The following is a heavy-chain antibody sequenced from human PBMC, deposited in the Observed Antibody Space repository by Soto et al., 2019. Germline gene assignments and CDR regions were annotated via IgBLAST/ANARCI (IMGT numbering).Heavy chain of an antibody. J-gene: IGHJ4*02. CDR3: GEMLWFGNLFLDY. CDR1: GRSISSRSYY. CDR2: IYYSGST. D-gene: IGHD3-10*01. V-gene: IGHV4-39*01. Sequence: SDPLSLTCTVSGRSISSRSYYWGWIRQPPGKGLEWIGSIYYSGSTYYNPSLKSRVTISVDTSKNQFSLKLNSVPAADTAVYCGGEMLWFGNLFLDYWGQGTLVTVSS.